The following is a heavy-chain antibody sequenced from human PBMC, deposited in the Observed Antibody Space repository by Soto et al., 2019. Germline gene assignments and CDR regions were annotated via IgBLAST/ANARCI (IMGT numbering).Heavy chain of an antibody. J-gene: IGHJ5*02. CDR2: INHSGIT. CDR1: GGSFSGYF. Sequence: SETLSLTCTVSGGSFSGYFWTWIRQPPGKGLEWLAEINHSGITNYNPSVESRVSMSVDTSKNQFSLRLYSVTAAETAVYYCVRTARQGAVAPHWFDRWGQGTQVTVSS. V-gene: IGHV4-34*09. D-gene: IGHD2-21*02. CDR3: VRTARQGAVAPHWFDR.